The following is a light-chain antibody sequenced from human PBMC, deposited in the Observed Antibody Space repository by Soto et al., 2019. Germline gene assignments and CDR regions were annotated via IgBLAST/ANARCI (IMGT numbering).Light chain of an antibody. CDR3: QQGYSISWT. Sequence: DIQMTQSPSSLSASVGDRVTITCPASQSISSYLNWYQKRPGKDPKVLIYGASTLQSGVPSRFSGSGSGTEFNLTISSLQTEDFATYYCQQGYSISWTFGQGTKVDIK. J-gene: IGKJ1*01. V-gene: IGKV1-39*01. CDR1: QSISSY. CDR2: GAS.